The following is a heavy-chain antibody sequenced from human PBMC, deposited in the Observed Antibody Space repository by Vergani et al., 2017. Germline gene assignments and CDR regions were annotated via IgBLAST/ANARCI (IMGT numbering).Heavy chain of an antibody. CDR3: AKISRGSYGYFSYFDY. V-gene: IGHV3-23*04. CDR1: GGTFSSYA. J-gene: IGHJ4*02. CDR2: ISGSGGST. D-gene: IGHD5-18*01. Sequence: VQLVQSGAEVKKPGSSVKVSCKASGGTFSSYAISWVRQAPGKGLEWVSAISGSGGSTYYADSVKGRFTISRDNSKNTLYLQMNSLRAEETAVYYCAKISRGSYGYFSYFDYWGQGTLVTVSS.